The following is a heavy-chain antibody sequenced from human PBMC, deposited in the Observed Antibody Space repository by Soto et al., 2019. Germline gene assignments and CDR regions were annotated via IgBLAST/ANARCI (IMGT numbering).Heavy chain of an antibody. V-gene: IGHV4-34*01. J-gene: IGHJ6*04. Sequence: PSETLSLTCSVYGGSFSDYYWSWIRQPPGKGLEWIWEINHSGSTNYNPSLKSHVTISVHTPKNQFSLKLSPVTAADPAVYYCASAGKGSGSDYYYHDGMDVWGKGTTVTVSS. CDR1: GGSFSDYY. CDR3: ASAGKGSGSDYYYHDGMDV. CDR2: INHSGST. D-gene: IGHD3-3*01.